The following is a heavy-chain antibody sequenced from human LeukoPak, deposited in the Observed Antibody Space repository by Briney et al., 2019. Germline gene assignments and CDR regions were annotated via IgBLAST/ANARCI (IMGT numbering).Heavy chain of an antibody. V-gene: IGHV3-48*04. D-gene: IGHD6-19*01. J-gene: IGHJ6*02. CDR3: AREDDPHWLVLQYGMDV. CDR2: ISSSSSTI. Sequence: GGSLRLSCAASGFTFSSYSMNWVRRAPGKGLEWVSYISSSSSTIYYADSVKGRFTISRDNAKNSLWLQMNSLRAEDTAVYYCAREDDPHWLVLQYGMDVLGQGTTVTVSS. CDR1: GFTFSSYS.